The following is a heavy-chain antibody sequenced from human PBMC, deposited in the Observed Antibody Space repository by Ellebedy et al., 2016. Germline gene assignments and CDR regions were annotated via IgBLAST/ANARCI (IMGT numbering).Heavy chain of an antibody. Sequence: GESLKISCAASGFTFSSYSMNWVRQAPGKGLEWVSYISSSSSTIYYADSVKGRFTISRDNAKNSLYLQMNSLRDEDTAVYYCARALAAVGQSKDNWFDPWGQGTLVTVSS. CDR1: GFTFSSYS. D-gene: IGHD6-19*01. CDR3: ARALAAVGQSKDNWFDP. J-gene: IGHJ5*02. CDR2: ISSSSSTI. V-gene: IGHV3-48*02.